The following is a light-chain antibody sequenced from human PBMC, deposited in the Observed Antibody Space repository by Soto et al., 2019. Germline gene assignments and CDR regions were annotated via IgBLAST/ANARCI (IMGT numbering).Light chain of an antibody. V-gene: IGKV3-15*01. Sequence: GDSAPLSCSASQSVRSNLSWYQQKPGQAPSLLIYGAFTRATGIPTRFSGTGSGTELTLTISILQSDDFALYYCQQYTYRPLPFGQGTKAAIK. CDR2: GAF. CDR1: QSVRSN. CDR3: QQYTYRPLP. J-gene: IGKJ1*01.